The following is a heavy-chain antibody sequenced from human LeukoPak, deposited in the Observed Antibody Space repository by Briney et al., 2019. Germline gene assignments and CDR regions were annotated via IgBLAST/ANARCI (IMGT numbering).Heavy chain of an antibody. D-gene: IGHD4-17*01. CDR2: IDPSDSYT. Sequence: GESLKISCKGSGYSFSSYWISWVRQMPGKGLGWMGRIDPSDSYTNYSPSFQGHVTISADKSISTAYLQWSSLKASDTAMYYRARLFSTVTTYSDDYWGQGTLVTVSS. J-gene: IGHJ4*02. CDR1: GYSFSSYW. CDR3: ARLFSTVTTYSDDY. V-gene: IGHV5-10-1*01.